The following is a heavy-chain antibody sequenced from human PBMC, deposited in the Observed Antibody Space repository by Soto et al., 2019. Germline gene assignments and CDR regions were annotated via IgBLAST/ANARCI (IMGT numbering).Heavy chain of an antibody. Sequence: PSETLSLTCTVSGDSIRSYYWSWIRQPPGKGLEWIGYIYYSVYTSYNPSLKSRVTISVDTSKNQFSLKLNSVTAADTAVYYCARCFSGNYPSRTEEQYYFESWGPGTRVIVSS. CDR2: IYYSVYT. V-gene: IGHV4-59*01. CDR1: GDSIRSYY. D-gene: IGHD1-26*01. J-gene: IGHJ4*02. CDR3: ARCFSGNYPSRTEEQYYFES.